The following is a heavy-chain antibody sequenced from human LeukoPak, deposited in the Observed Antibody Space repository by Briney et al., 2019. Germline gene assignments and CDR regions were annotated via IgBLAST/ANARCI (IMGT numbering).Heavy chain of an antibody. CDR3: ARGRYSNTWYVDI. Sequence: ASVKVSCKASGYTFTDYSMHWVRQAPGQGLEWMGWINPNSGDTDYAQKFQGRVTMTRDTSISIAYLEVSRLTSDDTAVYFCARGRYSNTWYVDIWGQGTLVTVSS. D-gene: IGHD2-2*01. CDR1: GYTFTDYS. J-gene: IGHJ4*02. CDR2: INPNSGDT. V-gene: IGHV1-2*02.